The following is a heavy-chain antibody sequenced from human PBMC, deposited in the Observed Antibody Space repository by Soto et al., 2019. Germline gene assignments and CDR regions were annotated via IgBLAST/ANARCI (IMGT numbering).Heavy chain of an antibody. J-gene: IGHJ4*02. CDR3: ARVGSSIAVRPINY. CDR2: IYYSGST. V-gene: IGHV4-30-4*01. Sequence: PSETLSLTCTVSGGSISSGDYYWSWIRQPPGKGLEWIGYIYYSGSTYYNPSLKSRVTISLDTSKNQFSLKLSSVTAADTDVYYCARVGSSIAVRPINYWGQGALVTVSS. D-gene: IGHD6-6*01. CDR1: GGSISSGDYY.